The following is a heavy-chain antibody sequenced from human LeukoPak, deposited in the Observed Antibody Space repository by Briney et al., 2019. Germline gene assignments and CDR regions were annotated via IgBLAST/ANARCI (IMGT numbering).Heavy chain of an antibody. CDR2: IYTSGST. Sequence: SETLSLTCTVSGGSISSGENYWSWIRQPAGKGLEWIGRIYTSGSTNYNPSLKSRVTISGDTSKNQFSLKLSSVTAADTAVYYCARGRDIWFGDLLKPNYFDSWGQGTLVTVSS. CDR1: GGSISSGENY. J-gene: IGHJ4*02. CDR3: ARGRDIWFGDLLKPNYFDS. D-gene: IGHD3-10*01. V-gene: IGHV4-61*02.